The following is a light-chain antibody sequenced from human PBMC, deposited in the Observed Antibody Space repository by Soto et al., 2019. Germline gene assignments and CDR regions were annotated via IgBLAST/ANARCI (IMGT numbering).Light chain of an antibody. CDR3: LQHKVFPRT. CDR1: QAIRND. V-gene: IGKV1-17*01. Sequence: DIQMTQSPSSLSASVGDRVTITCRASQAIRNDLAWYQQKPGRAPKRLIYGSSTLQSGVPARFSGSGSGAEFTLTISSLQPEDFATYYCLQHKVFPRTFGQGTKVDIK. J-gene: IGKJ1*01. CDR2: GSS.